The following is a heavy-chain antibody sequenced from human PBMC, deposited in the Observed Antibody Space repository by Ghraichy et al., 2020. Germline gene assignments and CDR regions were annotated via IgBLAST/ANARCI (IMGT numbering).Heavy chain of an antibody. D-gene: IGHD3-3*01. Sequence: ETLSLTCTVSGGSISSYYWSWIRQPAGKGLEWIGRIYTSGSTNYNPSLKSRVTMSVDTSKNQFSLKLSSVTAADTAVYYCAFTYYDFWSGLDQFDYWGQGTLVTVSS. CDR1: GGSISSYY. CDR3: AFTYYDFWSGLDQFDY. J-gene: IGHJ4*02. V-gene: IGHV4-4*07. CDR2: IYTSGST.